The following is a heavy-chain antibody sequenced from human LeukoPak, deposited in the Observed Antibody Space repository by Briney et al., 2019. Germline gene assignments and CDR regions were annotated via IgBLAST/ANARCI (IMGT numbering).Heavy chain of an antibody. J-gene: IGHJ3*02. CDR1: GFTFSTYA. CDR3: ARVLWFGEVLKGDAFDI. V-gene: IGHV3-33*01. Sequence: GGSLRLSCVASGFTFSTYALHWVRQAPGKGLEWVAVIWYDGSNKYYGDSVKGRFTISRDNSRNTLYLQMTSLRAEDTAVYYCARVLWFGEVLKGDAFDIWGQGTMVTVSS. CDR2: IWYDGSNK. D-gene: IGHD3-10*01.